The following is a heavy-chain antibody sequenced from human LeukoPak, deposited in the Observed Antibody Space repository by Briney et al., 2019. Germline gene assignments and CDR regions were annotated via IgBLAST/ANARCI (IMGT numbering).Heavy chain of an antibody. CDR2: VNQGGTGK. CDR3: ARDRDNVAGTRGYFDY. J-gene: IGHJ4*02. CDR1: GFRFSSQW. Sequence: GGSLRLSCAASGFRFSSQWMSWVRQAPGKGLEWVAIVNQGGTGKYYVDSVKGRFTISRDNAKNSLYLQMNSLRAEDTAVYYCARDRDNVAGTRGYFDYWGQGTLVTVSS. D-gene: IGHD6-19*01. V-gene: IGHV3-7*01.